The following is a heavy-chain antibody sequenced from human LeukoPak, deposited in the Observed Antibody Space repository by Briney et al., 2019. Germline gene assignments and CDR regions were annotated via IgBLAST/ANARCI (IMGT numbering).Heavy chain of an antibody. V-gene: IGHV1-2*04. CDR1: GYTFTGYY. J-gene: IGHJ4*02. Sequence: ASVKVSCKASGYTFTGYYMHWVRQAPGQGLEWMGWINPNSGGTNYAQKFQGWVTMIRDTSISTAYMELSRLRSDDTAVYYCARERRGYSYGYVVYFDYWGQGTLVTVSS. CDR3: ARERRGYSYGYVVYFDY. D-gene: IGHD5-18*01. CDR2: INPNSGGT.